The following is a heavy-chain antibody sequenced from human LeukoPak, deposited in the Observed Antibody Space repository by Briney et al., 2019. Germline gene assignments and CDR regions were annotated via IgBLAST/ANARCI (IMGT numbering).Heavy chain of an antibody. D-gene: IGHD3-10*01. V-gene: IGHV4-34*01. J-gene: IGHJ5*02. Sequence: SETLSLTCVVYGGSFTTYYWGWIRQPPGKGLEWIGEINHSGSTNYNPSLRSRVTISVDTSKNQFSLKLSSVTAADTAVYYCARDPSSFGGRFDPWGQGTLVAVSS. CDR3: ARDPSSFGGRFDP. CDR1: GGSFTTYY. CDR2: INHSGST.